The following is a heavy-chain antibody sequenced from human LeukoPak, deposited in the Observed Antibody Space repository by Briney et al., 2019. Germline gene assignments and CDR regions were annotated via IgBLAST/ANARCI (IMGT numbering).Heavy chain of an antibody. CDR1: GYTFTSYY. J-gene: IGHJ6*03. CDR2: INPSGGST. D-gene: IGHD2-21*02. Sequence: ASVKVSCKASGYTFTSYYMHWVRQAPGQGLEWMGIINPSGGSTSYAQKFQGRVTITADESTSTAYMELSSLRSDDTAVYYCARGPCGGDCYRYYCYYMDVWGKGTTVTVSS. V-gene: IGHV1-46*01. CDR3: ARGPCGGDCYRYYCYYMDV.